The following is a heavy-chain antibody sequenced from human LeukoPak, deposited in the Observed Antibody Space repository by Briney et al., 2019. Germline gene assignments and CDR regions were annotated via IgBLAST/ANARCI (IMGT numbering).Heavy chain of an antibody. D-gene: IGHD3-3*01. J-gene: IGHJ6*03. V-gene: IGHV3-30*04. Sequence: PGRSPRLSCAASGFTFSSYAMHWVRQAPGKGLEWVAVISYDGSNKYYADSVKGRFTISRDNSKNTLYLQMNSLRAEDTAVYYCASQSVDFWSGSLGYYYYYMDVWGKGTTVTVSS. CDR3: ASQSVDFWSGSLGYYYYYMDV. CDR1: GFTFSSYA. CDR2: ISYDGSNK.